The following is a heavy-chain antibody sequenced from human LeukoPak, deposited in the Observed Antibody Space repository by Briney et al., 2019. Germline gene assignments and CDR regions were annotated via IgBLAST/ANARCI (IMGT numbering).Heavy chain of an antibody. V-gene: IGHV3-23*01. CDR1: GFTFSSYA. D-gene: IGHD5-12*01. J-gene: IGHJ4*02. CDR3: AKTRIVATLFDY. Sequence: GGSLRLSCAASGFTFSSYAMNWVRQAPGKGLEWVSVISGSGGSTYYADSVKGRFTISRDNSKNTLYLQMNSLRAEDTAVYYCAKTRIVATLFDYWGQGTLVTVSS. CDR2: ISGSGGST.